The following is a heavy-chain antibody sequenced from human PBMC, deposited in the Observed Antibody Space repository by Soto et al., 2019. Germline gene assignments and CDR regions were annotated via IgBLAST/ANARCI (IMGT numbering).Heavy chain of an antibody. D-gene: IGHD2-2*01. J-gene: IGHJ4*02. CDR2: VSNSGSST. V-gene: IGHV3-23*01. CDR3: AKHSRETTTCCGED. Sequence: VGSLRLSCAASGFTFRDYAMSWVRQAPGRGLEWVPGVSNSGSSTYYADSVKGRFTISRDNSKNTLYLQMNSLRAEDTAVYYCAKHSRETTTCCGEDWGQGTRVTVSS. CDR1: GFTFRDYA.